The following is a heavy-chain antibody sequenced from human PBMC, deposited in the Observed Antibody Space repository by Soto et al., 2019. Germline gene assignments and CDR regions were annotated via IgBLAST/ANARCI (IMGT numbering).Heavy chain of an antibody. V-gene: IGHV3-30-3*01. D-gene: IGHD6-19*01. J-gene: IGHJ6*02. Sequence: QVQLVESGGGVVQPGRSLRLSCAASGFTFSSYAMHWVRQAPGKGLEWVAVISYDGSNKYYADSVKGRFTISRDNSKNTLYLQMNGLRAEDTAVYYCAREGYSSGSYYYYGMDVWGQGTTVTVSS. CDR1: GFTFSSYA. CDR3: AREGYSSGSYYYYGMDV. CDR2: ISYDGSNK.